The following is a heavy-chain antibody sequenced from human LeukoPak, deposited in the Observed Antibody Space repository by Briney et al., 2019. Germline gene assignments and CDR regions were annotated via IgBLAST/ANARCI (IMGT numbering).Heavy chain of an antibody. CDR2: IYTDGST. CDR3: AAYYYGSFPPTNFDY. D-gene: IGHD3-10*01. Sequence: GGSLRLSCAASGFTVSTRYISWVRQAPGKGPEWVSFIYTDGSTFYADSVKGRFTISRDNSKNTVYLQMNSLRAEDTAVYYCAAYYYGSFPPTNFDYWGQGTLVTVSS. V-gene: IGHV3-66*01. CDR1: GFTVSTRY. J-gene: IGHJ4*02.